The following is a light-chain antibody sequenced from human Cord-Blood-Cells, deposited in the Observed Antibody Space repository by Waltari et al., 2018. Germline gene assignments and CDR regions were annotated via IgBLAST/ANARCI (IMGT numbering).Light chain of an antibody. CDR1: SSDVGGYNY. CDR3: CSYAGSYTFV. V-gene: IGLV2-11*01. CDR2: DVS. Sequence: QSALTQPRSVSGSPGQSVTISCTGTSSDVGGYNYVSWYQQHPGKAPELMIYDVSKRPSGVPDRFSGSKSGHTASLTISGLQAEDEAVYYCCSYAGSYTFVFGTGTKVTVL. J-gene: IGLJ1*01.